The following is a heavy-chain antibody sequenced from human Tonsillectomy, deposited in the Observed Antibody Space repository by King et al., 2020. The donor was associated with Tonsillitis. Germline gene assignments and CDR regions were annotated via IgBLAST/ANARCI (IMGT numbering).Heavy chain of an antibody. D-gene: IGHD3-10*01. CDR3: ARARTMVAYLDY. CDR2: ISSSSSTI. CDR1: GFTFSSYS. J-gene: IGHJ4*02. V-gene: IGHV3-48*01. Sequence: VQLVESGGGLVQPGGSLRLSCAASGFTFSSYSMNWVRQPPGKGLEWVSDISSSSSTIYYADSVKGRFTISRDNAKNSLSLLMIRPRAEDTAVYYCARARTMVAYLDYWGQGTLVTVSS.